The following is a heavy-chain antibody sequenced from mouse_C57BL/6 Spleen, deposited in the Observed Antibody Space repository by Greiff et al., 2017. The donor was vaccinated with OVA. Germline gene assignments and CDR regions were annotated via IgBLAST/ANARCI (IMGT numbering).Heavy chain of an antibody. CDR1: GFTFSDYG. V-gene: IGHV5-17*01. J-gene: IGHJ1*03. Sequence: EVKLMESGGGLVKPGGSLKLSCAASGFTFSDYGMHWVRQAPEKGLEWVAYISSGSSTIYYADTVKGRFTISRDNAKNTLFLQMTSLRSEDTAMYYCARPYGSSYWYFDVWATGTTVTVSS. CDR2: ISSGSSTI. D-gene: IGHD1-1*01. CDR3: ARPYGSSYWYFDV.